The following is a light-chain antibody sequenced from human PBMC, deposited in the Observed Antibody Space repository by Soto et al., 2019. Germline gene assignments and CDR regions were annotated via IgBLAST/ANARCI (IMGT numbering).Light chain of an antibody. Sequence: QPVLTQSPSASASLGASVNLTCTLSSGHSSYAIAWHQQQPEKGPRYLMKLDSDGSHTKGDAIPDRFSGSSSGAERYLTISSRQSEDEADYYCQTWGTGIHVVFGGGTKLTVL. J-gene: IGLJ2*01. CDR1: SGHSSYA. CDR2: LDSDGSH. CDR3: QTWGTGIHVV. V-gene: IGLV4-69*01.